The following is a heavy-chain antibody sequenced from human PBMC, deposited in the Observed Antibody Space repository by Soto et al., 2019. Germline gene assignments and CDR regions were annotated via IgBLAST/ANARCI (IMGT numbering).Heavy chain of an antibody. Sequence: QVQLVQSGAEVKKPGSSVKVSCKASGGTFSSYAISWVRQAPGQGLEWMGGTIPIFGTANYAQKFQGRVTITADESTSTAYMELGSLRSEDTAVYYCASVGFGELWLRYFDYWGQGTLVTVSS. V-gene: IGHV1-69*01. D-gene: IGHD3-10*01. CDR1: GGTFSSYA. CDR2: TIPIFGTA. CDR3: ASVGFGELWLRYFDY. J-gene: IGHJ4*02.